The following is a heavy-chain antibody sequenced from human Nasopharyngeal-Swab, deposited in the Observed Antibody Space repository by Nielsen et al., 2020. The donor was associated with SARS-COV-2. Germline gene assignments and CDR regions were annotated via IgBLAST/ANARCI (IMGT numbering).Heavy chain of an antibody. V-gene: IGHV3-21*01. D-gene: IGHD4-17*01. CDR3: ARVGIYGDYDLYFDY. Sequence: SLKISCAASEFTFSSYSMNWVRQAPGKGLEWVSSISSSSYIYYADSVKGRFTISRDNAKNSLYLQMNSLRAEDTAVYYCARVGIYGDYDLYFDYWGQGTLVTVSS. J-gene: IGHJ4*02. CDR2: ISSSSYI. CDR1: EFTFSSYS.